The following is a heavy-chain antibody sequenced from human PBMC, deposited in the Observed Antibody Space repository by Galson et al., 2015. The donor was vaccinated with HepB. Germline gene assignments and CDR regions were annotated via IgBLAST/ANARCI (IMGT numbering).Heavy chain of an antibody. CDR3: ARVKAKQWLGQGSWFDP. D-gene: IGHD6-19*01. Sequence: SVKVSCKASGYTFTSYYMHWVRQAPGQGPEWMGIINPSGGSTSYAQKFQGRVTMTRDTSTSTVYMELSSLRSEDTAVYYCARVKAKQWLGQGSWFDPWGQGTLVTVSS. V-gene: IGHV1-46*03. J-gene: IGHJ5*02. CDR2: INPSGGST. CDR1: GYTFTSYY.